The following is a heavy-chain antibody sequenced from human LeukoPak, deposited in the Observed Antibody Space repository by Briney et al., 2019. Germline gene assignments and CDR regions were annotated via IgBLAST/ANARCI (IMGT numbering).Heavy chain of an antibody. V-gene: IGHV3-21*01. CDR2: ISSSSSYI. CDR3: ARIPSGYSGYDPDYYYYGMDV. Sequence: GGSLRLSCAASGFTFSSYSMNWVRQAPGKGLEWVSSISSSSSYIYYADSVKGRFTISRDNAKNSLYLQMNSLRAEDTAVYYCARIPSGYSGYDPDYYYYGMDVWGQGTTVTVSS. D-gene: IGHD5-12*01. CDR1: GFTFSSYS. J-gene: IGHJ6*02.